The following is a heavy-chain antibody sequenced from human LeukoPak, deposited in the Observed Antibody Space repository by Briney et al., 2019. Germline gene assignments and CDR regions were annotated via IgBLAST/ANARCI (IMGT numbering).Heavy chain of an antibody. CDR2: IYTSGST. J-gene: IGHJ4*02. Sequence: SETLSLTGTVSGGSISSGSYYWSWIRQPAGKGLEWIGRIYTSGSTNYNPSLKSRVTLSVDTSTNTCSLKLSSVTAADTAVYYCAREDPLVAARGLDYWGQGTLVTVSS. D-gene: IGHD2-15*01. V-gene: IGHV4-61*02. CDR3: AREDPLVAARGLDY. CDR1: GGSISSGSYY.